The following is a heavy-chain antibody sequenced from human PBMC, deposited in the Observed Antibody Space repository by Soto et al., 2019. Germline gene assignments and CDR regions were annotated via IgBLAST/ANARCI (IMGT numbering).Heavy chain of an antibody. V-gene: IGHV4-59*01. CDR3: ARGHQLLSIDP. J-gene: IGHJ5*02. CDR1: GGSISSYY. D-gene: IGHD2-2*01. Sequence: PSETLSLTCTVSGGSISSYYWSWIRQPPGKGLEWIGYIYYSGSTNYNPSLKSRVTISVDTSKNQFSLKLSSVTAADTAVYYCARGHQLLSIDPWGQGTLVTVS. CDR2: IYYSGST.